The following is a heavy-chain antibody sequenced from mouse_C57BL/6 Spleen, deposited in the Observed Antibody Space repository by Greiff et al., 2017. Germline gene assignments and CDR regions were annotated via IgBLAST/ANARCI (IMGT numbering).Heavy chain of an antibody. V-gene: IGHV1-82*01. CDR3: AREGYGSSYWYFDV. CDR1: GYAFSSSW. Sequence: QVQLQQSGPALVKPGASVKISCKASGYAFSSSWMNWVKQRPGKGLEWIGRIYPGDGDTNYNGKFKGKATLTADKSSSTAYMQLSSLTAEDSAVYFCAREGYGSSYWYFDVWGTGTTVTVSS. D-gene: IGHD1-1*01. J-gene: IGHJ1*03. CDR2: IYPGDGDT.